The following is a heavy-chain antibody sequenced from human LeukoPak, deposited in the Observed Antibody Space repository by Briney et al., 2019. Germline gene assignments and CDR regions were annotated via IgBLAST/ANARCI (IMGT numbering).Heavy chain of an antibody. CDR1: GFRFSSHP. J-gene: IGHJ4*02. CDR2: IFSVGNTE. D-gene: IGHD3-10*01. Sequence: GGSLRLSCAASGFRFSSHPMNWVRPAPGRGVEWVSHIFSVGNTEYYVDAPRGGFTLSRETAKTSLFLQIKSLRAEGTAVYYCARDSLDGPFVISLDSWGQGALVTVSS. CDR3: ARDSLDGPFVISLDS. V-gene: IGHV3-48*03.